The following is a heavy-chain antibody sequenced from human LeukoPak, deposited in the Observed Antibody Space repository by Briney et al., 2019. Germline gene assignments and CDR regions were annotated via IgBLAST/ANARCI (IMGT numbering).Heavy chain of an antibody. CDR1: GGSISSGDYY. V-gene: IGHV4-39*01. D-gene: IGHD1-26*01. Sequence: SETLSLTCTVSGGSISSGDYYWSWIRQPPGKGLEWIGSIYYSGSTYYNPSLKSRVTISVDTSKNQFSLKLSSVTAADTAVYYCARPRLGATLYFDYWGQGTLVTVSS. CDR3: ARPRLGATLYFDY. CDR2: IYYSGST. J-gene: IGHJ4*02.